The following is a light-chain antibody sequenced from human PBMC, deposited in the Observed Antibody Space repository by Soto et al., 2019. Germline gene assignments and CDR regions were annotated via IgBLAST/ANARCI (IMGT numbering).Light chain of an antibody. V-gene: IGKV3-20*01. J-gene: IGKJ1*01. CDR2: GAS. CDR3: QQDGSSPQT. CDR1: QSVSSSY. Sequence: EIVLTQSPGTLSLSPGERATLACRASQSVSSSYLAWYQQKPGQAPRLLIYGASSRATGIPDRFSGSGSGTDFTLTISRLEPEDFAMYYCQQDGSSPQTFGQGTKVDIK.